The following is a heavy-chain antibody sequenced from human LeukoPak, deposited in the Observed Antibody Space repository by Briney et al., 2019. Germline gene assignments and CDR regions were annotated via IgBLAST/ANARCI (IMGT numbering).Heavy chain of an antibody. J-gene: IGHJ4*02. Sequence: SETLSLTCTVSGDSISNYYWSWIRQSPGKELEWIGYMYNRGSTIYNPSPKSRVTISTDTSKNQFSLRLTSVTAADTAVYYCARAEKAVTGTLDSWGQGTLITVSS. V-gene: IGHV4-59*01. CDR3: ARAEKAVTGTLDS. CDR2: MYNRGST. D-gene: IGHD6-19*01. CDR1: GDSISNYY.